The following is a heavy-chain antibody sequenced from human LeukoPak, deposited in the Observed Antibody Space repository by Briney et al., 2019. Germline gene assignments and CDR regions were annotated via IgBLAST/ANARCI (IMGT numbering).Heavy chain of an antibody. CDR1: GYTFTSYY. V-gene: IGHV1-8*02. D-gene: IGHD3-3*01. Sequence: ASVKVSCKASGYTFTSYYMHWVRQAPGQGLEWMGWMNPNSGNTGYAQKFQGRVTMTRNTSISTAYMELSSLRSEDTAVYYCARSYYDFWSGYYNYYYYGMDVWGQGTTVTVSS. J-gene: IGHJ6*02. CDR3: ARSYYDFWSGYYNYYYYGMDV. CDR2: MNPNSGNT.